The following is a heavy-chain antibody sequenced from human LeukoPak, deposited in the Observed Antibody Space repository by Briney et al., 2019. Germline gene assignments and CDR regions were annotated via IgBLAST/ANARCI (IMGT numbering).Heavy chain of an antibody. J-gene: IGHJ3*02. CDR2: IGTYSYGGTT. CDR1: GFTVSRNY. CDR3: ARAVRALGDAFDI. V-gene: IGHV3-71*01. Sequence: GGSLRLSCAVSGFTVSRNYMNWVRQALGKGLEWVGSIGTYSYGGTTEYAASVRGRFTISRDDSNGVTFLQMNSLITEDTGIYFCARAVRALGDAFDIWGRGTTVTVSS.